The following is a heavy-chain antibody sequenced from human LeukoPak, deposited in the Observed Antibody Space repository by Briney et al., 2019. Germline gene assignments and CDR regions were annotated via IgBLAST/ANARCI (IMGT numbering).Heavy chain of an antibody. J-gene: IGHJ4*02. CDR1: GFTFSDYY. Sequence: GGSLRRSCAASGFTFSDYYMSWIRQAPGKGLEWVAYITSSTSYTNYADSVKGRFTISRDNVKNSLYLQMNSLRAEDTAVFYCARVTGSYSSDSWGQGTLVTVSS. V-gene: IGHV3-11*05. CDR2: ITSSTSYT. CDR3: ARVTGSYSSDS. D-gene: IGHD3-10*01.